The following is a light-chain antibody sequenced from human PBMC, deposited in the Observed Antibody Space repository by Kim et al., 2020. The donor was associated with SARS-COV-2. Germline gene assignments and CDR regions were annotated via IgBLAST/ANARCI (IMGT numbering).Light chain of an antibody. CDR3: QQSYNFPRT. J-gene: IGKJ1*01. CDR2: RTS. CDR1: QSVSGW. V-gene: IGKV1-39*01. Sequence: APVGDRITSTGRARQSVSGWLNWYQQKPGKAPHLLIYRTSTLQTGVPPRFSGSASGTDFTLTINTLQPEDFATYYCQQSYNFPRTFGQGTKVDIK.